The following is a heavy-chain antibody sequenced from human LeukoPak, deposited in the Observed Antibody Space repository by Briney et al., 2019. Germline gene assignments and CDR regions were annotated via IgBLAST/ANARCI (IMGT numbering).Heavy chain of an antibody. V-gene: IGHV4-61*08. J-gene: IGHJ6*02. CDR1: GGSISSGDYS. Sequence: SQTLSLTCTVSGGSISSGDYSWSWIRQPPGKGLEWIGYIYYSGSTNYNPSLKSRVTISVDTSKNQFSLKLSSVTAADTAVYYCARDREGYYYYGMDVWGQGTTVTVSS. CDR3: ARDREGYYYYGMDV. D-gene: IGHD1-26*01. CDR2: IYYSGST.